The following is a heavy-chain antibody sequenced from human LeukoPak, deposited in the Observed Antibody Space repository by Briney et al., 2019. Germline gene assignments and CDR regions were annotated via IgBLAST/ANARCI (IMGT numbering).Heavy chain of an antibody. Sequence: PSETLSLTCTVSGGSISSGGYYWSWIRQPPGKGLKLTGYIYYSGSTNYNPSLKSRVTISVDTSKNQFSLKLSSVTAADTAVYYCARHAPYGSGSDDAFDIWGQGTMVTVSP. V-gene: IGHV4-61*08. CDR1: GGSISSGGYY. J-gene: IGHJ3*02. CDR3: ARHAPYGSGSDDAFDI. D-gene: IGHD3-10*01. CDR2: IYYSGST.